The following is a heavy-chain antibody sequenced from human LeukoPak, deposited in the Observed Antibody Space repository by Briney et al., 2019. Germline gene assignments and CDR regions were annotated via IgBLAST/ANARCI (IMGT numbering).Heavy chain of an antibody. J-gene: IGHJ5*01. D-gene: IGHD2-2*01. CDR2: IYYSGST. CDR1: GGSISSGSYY. Sequence: SETLSLTCTVSGGSISSGSYYWSWIRQHPGKGLEWIGYIYYSGSTYYNPSLKSRVTISVDTSKNQFSLKLSSVTAADTAVYYCARGYQLFPNWFDPWGQGTTVTVSS. V-gene: IGHV4-31*03. CDR3: ARGYQLFPNWFDP.